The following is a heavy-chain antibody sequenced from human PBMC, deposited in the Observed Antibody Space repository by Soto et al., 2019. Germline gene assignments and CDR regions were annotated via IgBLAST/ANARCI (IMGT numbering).Heavy chain of an antibody. V-gene: IGHV1-18*01. J-gene: IGHJ3*02. Sequence: QVQLVQSGAEVKKPGASVKVSCKASGYTFTSYGISWVRQAPGQGVEWMGWISAYNGNTNYAQKLQGRVTMTTDTSTSTAYMELRSLRSDDTAVYYCARSELVTFGGVIVTSAFDIWGQGTMVTVSS. CDR1: GYTFTSYG. D-gene: IGHD3-16*02. CDR3: ARSELVTFGGVIVTSAFDI. CDR2: ISAYNGNT.